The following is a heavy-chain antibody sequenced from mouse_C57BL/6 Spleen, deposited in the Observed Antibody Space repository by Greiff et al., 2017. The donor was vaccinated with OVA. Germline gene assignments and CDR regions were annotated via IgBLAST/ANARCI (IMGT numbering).Heavy chain of an antibody. Sequence: EVHLVESGEGLVKPGGSLKLSCAASGFTFSSYAMSWVRQTPEKRLEWVAYISSGGDYIYYADTVKGRFTISRDNARDTLYLQMSSLKSEDTAMYYCTRDIEDDRADDWGQGTSVTVSS. V-gene: IGHV5-9-1*02. CDR1: GFTFSSYA. CDR3: TRDIEDDRADD. CDR2: ISSGGDYI. D-gene: IGHD3-1*01. J-gene: IGHJ4*01.